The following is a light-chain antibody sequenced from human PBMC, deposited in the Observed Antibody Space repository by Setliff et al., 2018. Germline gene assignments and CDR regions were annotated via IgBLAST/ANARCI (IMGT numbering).Light chain of an antibody. CDR3: GAWDRSLNVYV. V-gene: IGLV1-51*01. Sequence: TQPPSVSAAPGQKVTISCSGSSSNIGNNYVSWYQQLPGTAPKLLIYDNKRPSGIPDRFSGSKSGTSATLGITGLQTGDEADYYCGAWDRSLNVYVFGIGTKVTVL. CDR2: DNK. J-gene: IGLJ1*01. CDR1: SSNIGNNY.